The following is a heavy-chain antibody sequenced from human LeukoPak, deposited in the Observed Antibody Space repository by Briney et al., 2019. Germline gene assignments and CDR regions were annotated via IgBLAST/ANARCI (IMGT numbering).Heavy chain of an antibody. D-gene: IGHD3-16*01. J-gene: IGHJ6*02. CDR1: GVSISSGSYD. V-gene: IGHV4-61*02. CDR2: IYTSGST. Sequence: SQTLSLTGTVSGVSISSGSYDWRWIRQPAGKGLEWIARIYTSGSTNYNPSLKSRVTISVDTSKNQFSLKLSSVTAADTAVYYCARGGLGWTPHPGYYYYGMDVWGQGTTVTVSS. CDR3: ARGGLGWTPHPGYYYYGMDV.